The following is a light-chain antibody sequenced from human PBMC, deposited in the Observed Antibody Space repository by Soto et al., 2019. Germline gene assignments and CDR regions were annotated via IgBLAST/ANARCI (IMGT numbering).Light chain of an antibody. V-gene: IGKV3-15*01. Sequence: EIVMTHSPATLSVSPGDRATLSCRASQTVRDNLAWYQQKPGQAPRLLIYGAYPRATGIPARFSGNGSGTEFTLTIDSLQSEDFALYFCQQSNNWPYTFGQGTKLEIK. J-gene: IGKJ2*01. CDR1: QTVRDN. CDR3: QQSNNWPYT. CDR2: GAY.